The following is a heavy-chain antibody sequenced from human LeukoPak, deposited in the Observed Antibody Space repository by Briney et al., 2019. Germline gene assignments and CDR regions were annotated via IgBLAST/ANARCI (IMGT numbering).Heavy chain of an antibody. CDR1: GGSISSSSYY. CDR2: IYYSGST. V-gene: IGHV4-39*01. D-gene: IGHD6-19*01. Sequence: SETLSLTCTVSGGSISSSSYYWGWIRQPPGEGLEWIGSIYYSGSTYYNPSLKSRVTISVDTSKNQFSLKLSSVTAADTAVYYCASKAVAGTFSRFDPWGQGTLVTVPS. CDR3: ASKAVAGTFSRFDP. J-gene: IGHJ5*02.